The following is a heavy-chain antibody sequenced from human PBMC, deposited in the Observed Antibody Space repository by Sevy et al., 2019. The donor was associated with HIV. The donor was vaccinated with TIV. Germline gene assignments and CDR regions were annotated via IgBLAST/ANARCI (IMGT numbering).Heavy chain of an antibody. CDR1: GYSFTSHL. V-gene: IGHV5-51*01. J-gene: IGHJ4*02. Sequence: GESLKISCQGSGYSFTSHLIGWVRHMPGKGLEWMGIIYPEDSETRYSQSFQGQVTFSADKSISTAYLQWSSLKASDTAMYYCATSRSGYFDSSGYYIYWGQGTLVTVSS. CDR2: IYPEDSET. CDR3: ATSRSGYFDSSGYYIY. D-gene: IGHD3-22*01.